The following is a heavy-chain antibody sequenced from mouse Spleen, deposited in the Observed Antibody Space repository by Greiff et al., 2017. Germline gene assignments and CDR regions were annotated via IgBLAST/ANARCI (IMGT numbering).Heavy chain of an antibody. J-gene: IGHJ2*01. CDR3: ASGITTVVATPFDY. V-gene: IGHV1-50*01. Sequence: VQLQQPGAELVKPGASVKLSCKASGYTFTSYWMQWVKQRPGQGLEWIGEIDPSDSYTNYNQKFKGKATLTVDTSSSTAYMQLSSLTSEDSAVYYCASGITTVVATPFDYWGQGTTLTVSS. D-gene: IGHD1-1*01. CDR2: IDPSDSYT. CDR1: GYTFTSYW.